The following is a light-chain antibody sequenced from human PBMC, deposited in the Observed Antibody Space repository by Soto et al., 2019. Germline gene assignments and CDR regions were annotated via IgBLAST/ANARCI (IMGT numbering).Light chain of an antibody. J-gene: IGKJ1*01. V-gene: IGKV1-5*03. CDR3: QQYDVYSK. CDR1: QNIRTW. CDR2: KAS. Sequence: DIQMTQSPSTLSASVGDRVTITCRASQNIRTWLAWYQQKPGKAPKLLIYKASNLESGVPSRFSASGCVTEFTLTISSLQPDDVGPYYCQQYDVYSKFGQGTRVDVK.